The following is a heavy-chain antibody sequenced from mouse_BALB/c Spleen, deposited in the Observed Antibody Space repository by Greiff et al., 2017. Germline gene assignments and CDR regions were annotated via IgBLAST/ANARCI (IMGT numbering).Heavy chain of an antibody. V-gene: IGHV1-7*01. CDR2: INPSTGYT. D-gene: IGHD2-1*01. CDR1: GYTFTSYW. CDR3: ARDYGNYIYAMDY. Sequence: QVQLQQSGAELAKPGASVKMSCKASGYTFTSYWMHWVKQRPGQGLEWIGYINPSTGYTEYNQKFKDKATLTADKSSSTAYMQLSSLTSEDSAVYYCARDYGNYIYAMDYWGQGTSVTGSS. J-gene: IGHJ4*01.